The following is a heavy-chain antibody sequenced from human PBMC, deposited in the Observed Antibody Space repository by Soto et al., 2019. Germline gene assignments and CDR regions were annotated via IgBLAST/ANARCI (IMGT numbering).Heavy chain of an antibody. D-gene: IGHD3-3*01. CDR3: ARDARDYDFWSGYYNPYYYYYYMDV. Sequence: PGGSLRLSCAASGFTFSSYGMHWVRQAPGKGLEWVAVIWYDGSNKYYADSVKGRFTISRDNSKNTLYLQMNSLRAEDTAVYDCARDARDYDFWSGYYNPYYYYYYMDVWGKGATVTVSS. V-gene: IGHV3-33*01. CDR2: IWYDGSNK. J-gene: IGHJ6*03. CDR1: GFTFSSYG.